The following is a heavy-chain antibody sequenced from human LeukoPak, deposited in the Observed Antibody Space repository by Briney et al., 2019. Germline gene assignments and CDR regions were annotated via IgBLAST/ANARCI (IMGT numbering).Heavy chain of an antibody. V-gene: IGHV4-59*01. CDR2: VHDSEST. CDR3: ARGDASGRPGIGFDF. J-gene: IGHJ4*02. Sequence: SETLSLTCTVSGASITNSYWSWIRQPPGKGLEWIAFVHDSESTNYNPSLKSRVSISLDTSKNEVSLWLTSVTAADTAMYFCARGDASGRPGIGFDFWGQETLVTVSS. D-gene: IGHD1-26*01. CDR1: GASITNSY.